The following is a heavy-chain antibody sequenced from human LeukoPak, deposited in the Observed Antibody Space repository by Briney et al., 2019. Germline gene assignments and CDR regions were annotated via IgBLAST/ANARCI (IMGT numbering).Heavy chain of an antibody. D-gene: IGHD3-10*01. Sequence: SVKVSCKASGYIFTSYYMHWVRQAPGQGLEWMGIINPSGDSTIYAQKFQGRVTMTRDTSTSTVYMELSSLRSEDTAVYYCAREGVTSWFDPWGQGTLVTVSS. CDR1: GYIFTSYY. CDR2: INPSGDST. CDR3: AREGVTSWFDP. J-gene: IGHJ5*02. V-gene: IGHV1-46*01.